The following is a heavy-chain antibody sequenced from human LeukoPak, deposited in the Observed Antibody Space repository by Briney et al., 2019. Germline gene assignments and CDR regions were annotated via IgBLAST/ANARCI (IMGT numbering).Heavy chain of an antibody. CDR1: GFTFSSYW. CDR2: INSDGSST. D-gene: IGHD3-22*01. Sequence: PGGSLRLSCAASGFTFSSYWMHWVRQAPGKGLVWVSRINSDGSSTSYADSVKGRFTISRDNAKNTLYLQMNSLRAEDTAVYYCARDQKTYYYDSSGYHPDYWGQGTLVTVSS. V-gene: IGHV3-74*01. J-gene: IGHJ4*02. CDR3: ARDQKTYYYDSSGYHPDY.